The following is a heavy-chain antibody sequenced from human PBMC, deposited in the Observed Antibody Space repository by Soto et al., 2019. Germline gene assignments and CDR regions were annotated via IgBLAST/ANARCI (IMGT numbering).Heavy chain of an antibody. J-gene: IGHJ4*01. CDR2: IHHSGTT. CDR1: GDPIGSGDFY. Sequence: QVLLQESGPGLVKASQTLSLDCTVSGDPIGSGDFYWTWIRQTPERGLEWIGNIHHSGTTSYNPSLGNLISISMDTSRNVFSLSLTSVGVADAAVYFCARDLLVFDTSGFHFWGRGILVSV. V-gene: IGHV4-30-4*01. D-gene: IGHD3-9*01. CDR3: ARDLLVFDTSGFHF.